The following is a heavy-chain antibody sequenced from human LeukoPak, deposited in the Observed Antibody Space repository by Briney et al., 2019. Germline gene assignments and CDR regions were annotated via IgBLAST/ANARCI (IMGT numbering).Heavy chain of an antibody. Sequence: SETLSLTCAVSGGSISSSNWWSWVRQPPGKGLEWIGEIYHSGSTNYNPSLKSRVTISVDKSKNQFSLKLSSVTAADTAVYYCARANYDILTGLFDYWGQGTLVTVSS. CDR1: GGSISSSNW. J-gene: IGHJ4*02. D-gene: IGHD3-9*01. V-gene: IGHV4-4*02. CDR2: IYHSGST. CDR3: ARANYDILTGLFDY.